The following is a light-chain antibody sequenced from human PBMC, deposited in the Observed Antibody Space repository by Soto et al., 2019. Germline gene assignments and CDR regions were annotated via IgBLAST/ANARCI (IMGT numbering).Light chain of an antibody. CDR1: SSNIGAPYN. Sequence: QSVLTQPPSVSGAPGQRVTISCTGSSSNIGAPYNVHWYQQLPGTAPKLLSFGNSNRPSGVPDRFSGSKSGTSASLAITGLQTEDEADYYCQSYDSSLRGSVFGTGTKLTVL. CDR3: QSYDSSLRGSV. J-gene: IGLJ1*01. V-gene: IGLV1-40*01. CDR2: GNS.